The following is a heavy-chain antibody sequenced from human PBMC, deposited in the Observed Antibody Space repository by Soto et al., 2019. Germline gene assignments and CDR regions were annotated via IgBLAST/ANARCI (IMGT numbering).Heavy chain of an antibody. CDR2: ISGGGST. CDR1: GFTFSSYA. V-gene: IGHV3-23*01. CDR3: AKGRSRVYYYYAMDV. Sequence: GGSLRLSCAVSGFTFSSYAMNWVRQAPGKGLEWVSGISGGGSTYYADSVKGRFTISRDNSKNTLYLQMSSLRAEDTAVYYCAKGRSRVYYYYAMDVWGQGTTVTVSS. J-gene: IGHJ6*02.